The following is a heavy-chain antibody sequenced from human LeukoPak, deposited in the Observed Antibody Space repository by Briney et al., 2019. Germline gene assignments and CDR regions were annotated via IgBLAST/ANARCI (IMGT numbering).Heavy chain of an antibody. D-gene: IGHD2-15*01. V-gene: IGHV1-69*13. Sequence: SVKVSCKASGGTFSSYAISWVRQAPGQGLEWMGGIIPIFGTANYAQKFQGRVTIAADESTSTAYMELSSLRSEDTAVYYCARRSEVVVAAQRYYYYMDVWGKGTTVTISS. CDR2: IIPIFGTA. J-gene: IGHJ6*03. CDR3: ARRSEVVVAAQRYYYYMDV. CDR1: GGTFSSYA.